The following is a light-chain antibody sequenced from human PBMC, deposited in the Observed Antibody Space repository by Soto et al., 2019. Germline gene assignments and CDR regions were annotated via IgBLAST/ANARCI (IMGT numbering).Light chain of an antibody. CDR1: SSDVGACNY. CDR2: EVS. Sequence: QSALTQPASVSGSPGQSITISCTGTSSDVGACNYVSWYQQHPGKAPKLMIYEVSNRPSGVSHRFSGSKSDNTASLTISGLQTDEEADYYCSSYTSSRTLVFGTGTKVTVL. CDR3: SSYTSSRTLV. J-gene: IGLJ1*01. V-gene: IGLV2-14*01.